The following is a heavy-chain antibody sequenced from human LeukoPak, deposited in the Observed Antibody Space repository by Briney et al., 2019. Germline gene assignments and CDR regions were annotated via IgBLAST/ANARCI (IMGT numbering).Heavy chain of an antibody. D-gene: IGHD1-26*01. V-gene: IGHV1-18*01. J-gene: IGHJ4*02. Sequence: APVKVSCKASGYTFTSYGISWVRQAPGQGLEWMGWISAYNGNTNYAQKLQGRVTMTTDTSTSTAYMELRSLRSDDTAVYYCARVPSGSYLKPFDYWGQGTLVTVSS. CDR3: ARVPSGSYLKPFDY. CDR2: ISAYNGNT. CDR1: GYTFTSYG.